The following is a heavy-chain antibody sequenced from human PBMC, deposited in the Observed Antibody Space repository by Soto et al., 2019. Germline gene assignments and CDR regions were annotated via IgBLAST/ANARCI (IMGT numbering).Heavy chain of an antibody. V-gene: IGHV4-61*01. CDR1: GGSVSSGSYY. Sequence: PSETLSLTCTVSGGSVSSGSYYWSWIRQPPGKGLEWIGYIYYSGSTNYNPSLKSRVTISVDTSKNQFSLKLSSVTAADTAVYYCARDGLGLDYWGQGTLVTVS. CDR3: ARDGLGLDY. CDR2: IYYSGST. J-gene: IGHJ4*02. D-gene: IGHD6-6*01.